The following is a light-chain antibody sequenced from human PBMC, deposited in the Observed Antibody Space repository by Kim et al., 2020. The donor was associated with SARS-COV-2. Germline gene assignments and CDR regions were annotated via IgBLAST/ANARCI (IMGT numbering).Light chain of an antibody. CDR3: MQSTHWPPFA. Sequence: DIVMTQSPLSLPVTPGQQASMSCTSSQSLVHSDENTYLNWFHQRPGQSPRRLIYKVSIRDPGVPDRFRGSGSGTDFTLKITRVEAEDVGIYYCMQSTHWPPFAFGQGTRLEIK. V-gene: IGKV2-30*02. CDR1: QSLVHSDENTY. CDR2: KVS. J-gene: IGKJ5*01.